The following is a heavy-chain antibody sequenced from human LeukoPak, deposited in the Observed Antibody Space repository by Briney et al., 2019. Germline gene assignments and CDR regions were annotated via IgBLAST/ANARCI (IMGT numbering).Heavy chain of an antibody. CDR2: IWYDGNNK. J-gene: IGHJ4*02. CDR3: AKDWGYTTMVSYYFDY. V-gene: IGHV3-33*06. CDR1: GFTFSGYG. D-gene: IGHD5-18*01. Sequence: GRSLRLSRAASGFTFSGYGMHWVRQAPDKGLEWVAVIWYDGNNKYYADSVKGRFTISRDNSKNTLYLQMNSLRAEDTAVYYCAKDWGYTTMVSYYFDYWGQGALVTVPS.